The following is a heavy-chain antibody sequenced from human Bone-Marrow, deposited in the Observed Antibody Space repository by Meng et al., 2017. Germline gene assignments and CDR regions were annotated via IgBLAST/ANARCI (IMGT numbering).Heavy chain of an antibody. CDR3: AREGGLEDYYYYGMDV. J-gene: IGHJ6*02. V-gene: IGHV3-30*03. Sequence: LSLTCAVYGGSFSGYYWSWIRQAPGKGLEWVAVISYDGSNKYYADSVKGRFTISRDNSKNTLYLQMNSLRAEDTAVYYCAREGGLEDYYYYGMDVWGQGTTVTVSS. CDR1: GGSFSGYY. CDR2: ISYDGSNK. D-gene: IGHD3-16*01.